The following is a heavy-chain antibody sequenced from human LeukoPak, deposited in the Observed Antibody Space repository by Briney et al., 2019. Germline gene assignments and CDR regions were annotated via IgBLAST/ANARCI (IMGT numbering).Heavy chain of an antibody. Sequence: GGSLRLSCAASGFTVSSNYMSWVRQAPGKGLEWVSVIYSGGSTYYADSVKGRFTISRDNSKNTLYLQMNSLRAEDTAVYYCARLITVNDWFDPWGQGTLVTVSS. V-gene: IGHV3-66*04. J-gene: IGHJ5*02. CDR1: GFTVSSNY. D-gene: IGHD2/OR15-2a*01. CDR3: ARLITVNDWFDP. CDR2: IYSGGST.